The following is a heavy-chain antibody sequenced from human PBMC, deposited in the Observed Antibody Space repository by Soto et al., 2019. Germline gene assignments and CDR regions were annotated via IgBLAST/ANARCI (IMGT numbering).Heavy chain of an antibody. J-gene: IGHJ4*02. Sequence: QITLKESGPTLVRPTQTLTLTCTFSGFSLSTSGLGVGWIRQPPGKALEWLALIYWNDDKRYSPSLKARLTITKDASKNQVVRTMTNMDPVDTATYYCAHRPSGWYLFDYWGQGTLVPVSS. D-gene: IGHD6-19*01. V-gene: IGHV2-5*01. CDR1: GFSLSTSGLG. CDR2: IYWNDDK. CDR3: AHRPSGWYLFDY.